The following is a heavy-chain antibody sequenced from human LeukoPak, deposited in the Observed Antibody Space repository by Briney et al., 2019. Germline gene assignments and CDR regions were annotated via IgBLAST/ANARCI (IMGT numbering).Heavy chain of an antibody. Sequence: PGGSLRLSCAASGFTFSTYWMHWVRQAPGKGLVWVSRINSDGSSTNYADSVKGRFTISRDNAKNTLYLQMNSLRAEDTAVYYCATGTYYYYGMDVWGQGTTVTVSS. CDR1: GFTFSTYW. CDR2: INSDGSST. CDR3: ATGTYYYYGMDV. J-gene: IGHJ6*02. V-gene: IGHV3-74*01. D-gene: IGHD1-1*01.